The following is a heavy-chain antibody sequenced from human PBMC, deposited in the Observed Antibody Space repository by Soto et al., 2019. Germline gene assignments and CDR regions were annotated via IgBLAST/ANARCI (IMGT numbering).Heavy chain of an antibody. D-gene: IGHD5-12*01. Sequence: PSETLSLTCAVSGGSISSGGYSWSWIRQPPGKGLEWIGYTYHSGSTYYNPSLKSRVTISVDRSKNQFSLKLSSVTAADTAVYYCARHRNWLQSPTYLDLWGPGTLVT. V-gene: IGHV4-30-2*01. CDR3: ARHRNWLQSPTYLDL. CDR2: TYHSGST. J-gene: IGHJ4*02. CDR1: GGSISSGGYS.